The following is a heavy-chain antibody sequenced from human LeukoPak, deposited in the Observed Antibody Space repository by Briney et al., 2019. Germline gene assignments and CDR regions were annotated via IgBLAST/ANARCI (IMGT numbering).Heavy chain of an antibody. V-gene: IGHV1-2*02. CDR3: ARVEMATIFY. CDR2: INPNSGGT. J-gene: IGHJ4*02. CDR1: GYNFTGNY. D-gene: IGHD5-24*01. Sequence: AASVKVSCKASGYNFTGNYMHWVRQAPGQGLEWMGWINPNSGGTNYAQKFQGRVTMTRDTSISTAYMELSSLRPDDTAVYYCARVEMATIFYWGQGTLVTVSS.